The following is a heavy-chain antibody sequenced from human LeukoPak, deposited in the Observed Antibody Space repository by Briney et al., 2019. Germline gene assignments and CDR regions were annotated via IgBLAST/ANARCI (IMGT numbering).Heavy chain of an antibody. V-gene: IGHV4-38-2*02. J-gene: IGHJ4*02. CDR1: GYSISSGYY. D-gene: IGHD3-3*01. CDR2: IYHSGST. CDR3: ARFLPFGIYYFDY. Sequence: SETLSLTCTVSGYSISSGYYWGWIRQPPGKGLEWIGSIYHSGSTYYNPSLKSRVTISVDTSKNQFSLKLSSVTAADTAVYYCARFLPFGIYYFDYWGQGTLVTVSS.